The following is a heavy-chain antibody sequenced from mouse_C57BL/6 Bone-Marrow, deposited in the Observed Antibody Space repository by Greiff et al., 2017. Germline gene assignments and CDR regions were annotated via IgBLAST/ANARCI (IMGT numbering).Heavy chain of an antibody. CDR1: GYTFTSYW. V-gene: IGHV1-64*01. D-gene: IGHD1-1*01. CDR3: ARWGLLQWYCDV. J-gene: IGHJ1*03. CDR2: IHPNSGST. Sequence: VQLQQPGAELVKPGASVKLSCKASGYTFTSYWMHWVKQRPGQGLEWIGMIHPNSGSTNYNEKFKSKATLTVDKSSSAAYMQLSSLTSEDSAVXYWARWGLLQWYCDVWGTGTTVTGSS.